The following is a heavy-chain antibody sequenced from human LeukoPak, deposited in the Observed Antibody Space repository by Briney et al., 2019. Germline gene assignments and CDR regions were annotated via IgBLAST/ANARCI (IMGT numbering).Heavy chain of an antibody. J-gene: IGHJ6*03. CDR1: GFSFSDYK. CDR3: ARDDSGSYYGYYYMDV. Sequence: PGGSLRLSCAAPGFSFSDYKKSCLPQAPGKGLEWVSYISSSGSTIYYADSVKGRFTISRDNAKNSLYLQMNSLRAEDTAVYYCARDDSGSYYGYYYMDVWGKGTTVTVSS. D-gene: IGHD1-26*01. CDR2: ISSSGSTI. V-gene: IGHV3-11*01.